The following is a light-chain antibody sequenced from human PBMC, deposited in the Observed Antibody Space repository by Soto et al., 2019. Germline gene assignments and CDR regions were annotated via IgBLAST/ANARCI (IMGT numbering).Light chain of an antibody. CDR3: SSYTSSSVV. CDR1: SSDVGGYNY. CDR2: EVS. V-gene: IGLV2-14*01. J-gene: IGLJ2*01. Sequence: QSVLTQPASVYGSPEQSIIISCNGTSSDVGGYNYVSWYQQHPGKAPKLMIYEVSNRPSGVSNRFSGSKSGNTASLTISGLQAEDEAEYYCSSYTSSSVVFGGGTKLTVL.